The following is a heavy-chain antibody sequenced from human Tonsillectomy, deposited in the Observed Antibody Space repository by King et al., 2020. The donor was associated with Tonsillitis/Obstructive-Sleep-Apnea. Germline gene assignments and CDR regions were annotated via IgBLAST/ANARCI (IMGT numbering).Heavy chain of an antibody. J-gene: IGHJ3*02. CDR2: IKHGGSDT. CDR1: GFTFSSYW. D-gene: IGHD2-2*01. Sequence: VQLVESGGGLVQPGGSLRLSCAASGFTFSSYWMSWVRQAPGKGLEWVANIKHGGSDTYYVDSVKGRVTISRDNAKNSLFLQMSNLRAEDTALFYCARESRGYCSSTSCEGGAFDIWGQGTMVTVSS. CDR3: ARESRGYCSSTSCEGGAFDI. V-gene: IGHV3-7*03.